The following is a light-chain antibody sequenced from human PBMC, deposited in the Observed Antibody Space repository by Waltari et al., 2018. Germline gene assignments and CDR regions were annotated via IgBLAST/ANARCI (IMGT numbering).Light chain of an antibody. CDR3: QQYQSYWT. V-gene: IGKV1-5*03. Sequence: IQLTQYPSPLSASLGDRSTITCRASQSINNQVAWYQQKPGKGPKLLMYKASSLESGVPSRFSGSGSGTEFTLTISSLQPDDFATYYCQQYQSYWTFGQGTKVEIK. J-gene: IGKJ1*01. CDR2: KAS. CDR1: QSINNQ.